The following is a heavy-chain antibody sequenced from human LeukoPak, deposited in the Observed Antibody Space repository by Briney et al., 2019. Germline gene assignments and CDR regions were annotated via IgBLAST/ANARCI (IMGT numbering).Heavy chain of an antibody. CDR2: IQTRGST. V-gene: IGHV4-4*07. Sequence: PSETLSLTCTVSGGSISTYYWNWIRQPAGKGLEWIGRIQTRGSTNYNPSLKSRVTMSVDTSKNQFSLKLSSVTAADTAVYYCARHRAITIFGVVSAPYYYYMDVWGKGTTVTVSS. CDR1: GGSISTYY. D-gene: IGHD3-3*01. CDR3: ARHRAITIFGVVSAPYYYYMDV. J-gene: IGHJ6*03.